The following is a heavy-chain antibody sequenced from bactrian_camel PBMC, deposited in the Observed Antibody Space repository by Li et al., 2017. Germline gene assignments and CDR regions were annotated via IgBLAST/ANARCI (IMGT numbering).Heavy chain of an antibody. CDR3: VGDFVPAEKFLNLLLKGHDYEY. CDR2: IDKDGRI. Sequence: HVQLVESGGGSVQAGGSLGLSCVASGYTWSRNCMGWFRQAPGKEREAIAAIDKDGRISYTESVKGRFTISRDNDKPILYLQMTNVKAEDAAMYYCVGDFVPAEKFLNLLLKGHDYEYWGQGTQVTVSS. D-gene: IGHD3*01. V-gene: IGHV3S53*01. CDR1: GYTWSRNC. J-gene: IGHJ4*01.